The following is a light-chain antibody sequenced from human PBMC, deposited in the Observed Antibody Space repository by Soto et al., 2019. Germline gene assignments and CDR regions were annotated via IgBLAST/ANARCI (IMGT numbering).Light chain of an antibody. CDR1: QGISSY. J-gene: IGKJ1*01. CDR2: EAS. V-gene: IGKV1-8*01. Sequence: AIRMTQSPSSLSASTGDRVTITCRASQGISSYLAWYQQKPGNAPNLLIYEASSLESGVPSRFGGSGSGTEFTLTISSLQPDDFAIYYCQQYNSYSWTFGQGTKVDIK. CDR3: QQYNSYSWT.